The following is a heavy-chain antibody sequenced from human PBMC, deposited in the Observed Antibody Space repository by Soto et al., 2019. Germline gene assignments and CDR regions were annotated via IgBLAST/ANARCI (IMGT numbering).Heavy chain of an antibody. CDR3: AASSSLAAAGYLKF. Sequence: QVQLVQSGAEVKEPGSSVKVSCKATSDLFNNYAFNWVRQAPGQGLEWMGRISPLFSTTNYAQKFQGRVTIGADEFTTSVYLEVSNLESEDTAMYYCAASSSLAAAGYLKFCGQGTLVTVSP. CDR1: SDLFNNYA. V-gene: IGHV1-69*01. CDR2: ISPLFSTT. J-gene: IGHJ4*02. D-gene: IGHD6-13*01.